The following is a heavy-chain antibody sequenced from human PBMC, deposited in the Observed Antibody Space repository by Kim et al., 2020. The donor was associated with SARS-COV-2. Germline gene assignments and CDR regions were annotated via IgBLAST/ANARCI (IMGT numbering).Heavy chain of an antibody. Sequence: SETLSLTCTVSGGSISSYYWSWIRQSPGKGLEWIGYFYNSGSTKYNPSLKSRVTISADTSKNQFSLKLSSVTAADTAVYYCARDRGKTPQLDIRKDFYSNCMDVWGQGTTVTVSS. D-gene: IGHD1-1*01. CDR1: GGSISSYY. V-gene: IGHV4-59*01. J-gene: IGHJ6*02. CDR2: FYNSGST. CDR3: ARDRGKTPQLDIRKDFYSNCMDV.